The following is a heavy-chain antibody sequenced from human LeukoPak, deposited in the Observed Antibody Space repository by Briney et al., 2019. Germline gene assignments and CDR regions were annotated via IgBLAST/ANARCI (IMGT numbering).Heavy chain of an antibody. D-gene: IGHD2-8*02. CDR1: GFTFSSYW. V-gene: IGHV3-74*01. J-gene: IGHJ4*02. CDR2: INSDGSTT. Sequence: GGSLRLSCAASGFTFSSYWMHWVRQGPGKGLVWVSRINSDGSTTVYADSVKGRFTISRDNARNTLYLQMNSLRAEDTAVYYCVRDNYWSVDYWGRGTLVTVSS. CDR3: VRDNYWSVDY.